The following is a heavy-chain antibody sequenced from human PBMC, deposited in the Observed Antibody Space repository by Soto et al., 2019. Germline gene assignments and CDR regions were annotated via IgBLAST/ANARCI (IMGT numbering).Heavy chain of an antibody. CDR2: ISAKKGNT. Sequence: QGQLVLSGAEVKKPGASVKVSCKASGYTFTSYGISWVRQAPGQGLEWMGWISAKKGNTKYAQKFQGRVNMTTDTSTSTAYMELRSLRSDDTAVYYCAREILSPDFYFHGMDVWGQGTTVTVSS. D-gene: IGHD2-15*01. CDR3: AREILSPDFYFHGMDV. CDR1: GYTFTSYG. J-gene: IGHJ6*02. V-gene: IGHV1-18*04.